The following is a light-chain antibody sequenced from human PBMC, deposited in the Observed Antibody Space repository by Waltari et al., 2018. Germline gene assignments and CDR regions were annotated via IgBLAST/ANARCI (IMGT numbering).Light chain of an antibody. CDR1: SSHIGRDT. J-gene: IGLJ3*02. Sequence: QSVLTQPPSASGTPGQRVTIPCSGSSSHIGRDTVNWYQQVPGTAPKLLIYGNDQRPSGVPDRFSGSKSGTSASLAITGLQSEDEADYYCATWDDSLNGRVFGGGTKLTVL. CDR2: GND. V-gene: IGLV1-44*01. CDR3: ATWDDSLNGRV.